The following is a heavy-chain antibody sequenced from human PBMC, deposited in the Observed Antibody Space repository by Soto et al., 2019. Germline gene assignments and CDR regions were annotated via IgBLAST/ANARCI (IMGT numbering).Heavy chain of an antibody. J-gene: IGHJ6*02. CDR3: ARDARYYYYGMDV. V-gene: IGHV4-59*01. CDR1: GGSISSYY. Sequence: LSLTCTVSGGSISSYYWSWIRQPPGKGLEWIGYIYYSGSTNYNPSLKSRVTISVDTSKNQFSLKLSSVTAADTAVYYCARDARYYYYGMDVWGQGTTVTVSS. CDR2: IYYSGST.